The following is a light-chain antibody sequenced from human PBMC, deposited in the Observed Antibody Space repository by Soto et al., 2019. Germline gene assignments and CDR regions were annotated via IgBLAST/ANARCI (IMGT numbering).Light chain of an antibody. CDR1: QGISTW. Sequence: DIQMTQSPSTLSASVGDRVTITCRASQGISTWLAWYQQKPGKAPKLLIYKASSLEGAVPSRFSGSGSWTEFNITVSSLQPDDFATDYGQQYNTYPLTFGGGTTVEIK. CDR2: KAS. V-gene: IGKV1-5*03. J-gene: IGKJ4*01. CDR3: QQYNTYPLT.